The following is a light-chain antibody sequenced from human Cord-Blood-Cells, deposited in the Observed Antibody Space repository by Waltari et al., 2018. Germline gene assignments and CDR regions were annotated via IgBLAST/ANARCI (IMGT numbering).Light chain of an antibody. Sequence: DIQMSQSPSSLPASVGARVTITCRARQSISSYLNWYQQKPGKAPKLLIYAASSLQSGVPSRFSGSGSGTDFTLTISSLQPEDFATYYCQQSYSTPYTFGQGTKLEIK. CDR3: QQSYSTPYT. J-gene: IGKJ2*01. CDR1: QSISSY. V-gene: IGKV1-39*01. CDR2: AAS.